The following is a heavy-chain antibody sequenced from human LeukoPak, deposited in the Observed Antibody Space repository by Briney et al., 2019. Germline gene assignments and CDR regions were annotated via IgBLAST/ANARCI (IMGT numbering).Heavy chain of an antibody. CDR1: GGSISSYY. J-gene: IGHJ4*02. D-gene: IGHD6-13*01. CDR2: IYYSGST. CDR3: ARGSWAAAGSDY. V-gene: IGHV4-59*01. Sequence: RPSETLSLTCTVSGGSISSYYWSWIRQPPGKGLEWIGYIYYSGSTNYNPPLKSRVTISVNTSKNQFSLKLSSVTAADTAVYYCARGSWAAAGSDYWGQGSLVTVSS.